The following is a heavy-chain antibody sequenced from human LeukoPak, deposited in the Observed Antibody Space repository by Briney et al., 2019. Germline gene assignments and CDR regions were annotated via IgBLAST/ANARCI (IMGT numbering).Heavy chain of an antibody. V-gene: IGHV1-8*03. D-gene: IGHD1-20*01. Sequence: ASVKVSCKASGYTFTSYDINWVRQATGQGLEWMGWMNPNSGNTGYAQKFQGRVTITRNTSISTAYMELSSLRSEDTAVYYCARGRGAITDNWFDPWGQGTLVTVSS. J-gene: IGHJ5*02. CDR2: MNPNSGNT. CDR1: GYTFTSYD. CDR3: ARGRGAITDNWFDP.